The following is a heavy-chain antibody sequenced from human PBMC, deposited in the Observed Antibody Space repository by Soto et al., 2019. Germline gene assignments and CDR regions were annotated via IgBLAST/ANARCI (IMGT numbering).Heavy chain of an antibody. CDR2: IYHSGST. CDR3: ASLTAYYDSSGYSNAFEI. CDR1: GGSISSSNW. D-gene: IGHD3-22*01. Sequence: SETLSLTCAVSGGSISSSNWWSWVRQPPGKGLEWIGEIYHSGSTNYNPSLKSRVTISVDKSKNQFSLKLSSVTAADTAVYYCASLTAYYDSSGYSNAFEIWGQGTMVTVSS. V-gene: IGHV4-4*02. J-gene: IGHJ3*02.